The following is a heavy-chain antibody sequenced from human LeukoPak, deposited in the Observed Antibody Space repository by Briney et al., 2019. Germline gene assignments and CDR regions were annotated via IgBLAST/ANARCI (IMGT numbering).Heavy chain of an antibody. CDR2: IYYRGST. V-gene: IGHV4-39*01. D-gene: IGHD3-22*01. J-gene: IGHJ1*01. CDR3: ARRRYYDSTGYLD. Sequence: SETLSLTCTISGDSISSSSYYWGWIRQPPGTGLEWIGDIYYRGSTYYNPSHKSRVSISIDTSNNQFSLTLNSVTAADTALYFCARRRYYDSTGYLDWGQGTLVTVSS. CDR1: GDSISSSSYY.